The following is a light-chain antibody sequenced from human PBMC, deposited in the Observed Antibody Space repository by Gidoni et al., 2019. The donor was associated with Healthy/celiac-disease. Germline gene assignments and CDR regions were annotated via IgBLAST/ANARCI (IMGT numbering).Light chain of an antibody. J-gene: IGKJ5*01. CDR1: QGISSA. V-gene: IGKV1-13*02. CDR2: DAS. CDR3: QQFNSYPIT. Sequence: AIQLTQSPSSLSASVGDRVTITCRASQGISSALAWYQQKPGKAPKLLIYDASSLESGVPSRFSGSGSGTDFTLTISSLQPEDFATSDCQQFNSYPITFGQGTRLEIK.